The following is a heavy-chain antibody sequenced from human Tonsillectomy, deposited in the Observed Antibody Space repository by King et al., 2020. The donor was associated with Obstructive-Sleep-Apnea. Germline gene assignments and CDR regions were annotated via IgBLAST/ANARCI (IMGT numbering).Heavy chain of an antibody. J-gene: IGHJ4*02. CDR2: INPNSGGT. V-gene: IGHV1-2*02. Sequence: VQLVQSGAEVKKPGASLKVSCKASGYTFTGYYIHWVRQAPGQGLEWMGWINPNSGGTGYAQKFQGRVTMTRDTSISTASMKMTRLTSDDTAVYYCARGGGFDYDILTGYLNYWGQGTLVTVSS. D-gene: IGHD3-9*01. CDR3: ARGGGFDYDILTGYLNY. CDR1: GYTFTGYY.